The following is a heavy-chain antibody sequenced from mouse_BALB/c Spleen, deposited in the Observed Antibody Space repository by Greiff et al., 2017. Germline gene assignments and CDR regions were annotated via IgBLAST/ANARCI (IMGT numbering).Heavy chain of an antibody. CDR2: ISYDGSN. Sequence: EVQLQQSGPGLVKPSQSLSLTCSVTGYSITSGYYWYWIRQFPGTKLEWMGYISYDGSNNYNPSLKNRISITRDTSKNQFFLKLNSVTTEDTATYYCARKDGNDAMDYWGQGTSVTVSS. J-gene: IGHJ4*01. D-gene: IGHD2-2*01. V-gene: IGHV3-6*02. CDR3: ARKDGNDAMDY. CDR1: GYSITSGYY.